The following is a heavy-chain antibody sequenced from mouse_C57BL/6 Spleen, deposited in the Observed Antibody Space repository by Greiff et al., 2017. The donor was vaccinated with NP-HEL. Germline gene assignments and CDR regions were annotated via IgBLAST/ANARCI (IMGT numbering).Heavy chain of an antibody. CDR3: ARALLYGYGDPCWYFDV. J-gene: IGHJ1*03. V-gene: IGHV5-16*01. D-gene: IGHD2-2*01. CDR2: INYDGSST. Sequence: EVKLMESEGGLVQPGSSMKLSCTASGFTFSDYYMAWVRQVPEKGLEWVANINYDGSSTYYLDSLKSRFIISRDNAKNILYLQMSSLKSEDTATYYCARALLYGYGDPCWYFDVWGKGTTVTVSS. CDR1: GFTFSDYY.